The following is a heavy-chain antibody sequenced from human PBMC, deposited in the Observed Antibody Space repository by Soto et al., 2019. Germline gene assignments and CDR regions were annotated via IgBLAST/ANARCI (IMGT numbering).Heavy chain of an antibody. D-gene: IGHD1-1*01. CDR1: GYTFSTHA. CDR3: ARGKGMEENYYYYGLDI. V-gene: IGHV1-3*01. CDR2: INGGTGQT. J-gene: IGHJ6*02. Sequence: ASVTVSCTASGYTFSTHAMHWVRQAQGQSLEWMGWINGGTGQTKHSHRFQDRVSITRDTSASTAYMELSSLRSEDTAVYYCARGKGMEENYYYYGLDIWGQGTTVTVSS.